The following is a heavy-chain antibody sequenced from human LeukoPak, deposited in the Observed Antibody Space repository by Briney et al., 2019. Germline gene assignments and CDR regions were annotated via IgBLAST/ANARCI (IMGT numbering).Heavy chain of an antibody. CDR1: GGSITDYY. J-gene: IGHJ4*02. D-gene: IGHD5-24*01. V-gene: IGHV4-59*12. CDR2: DYYSGSS. CDR3: ARVVKRWLQLDY. Sequence: SETLSLTCTVSGGSITDYYWGWIRQPPGKGLEWIGYDYYSGSSNYNPSLKSRVTISVDTSKNQFSLKLSSVTAADTAVYYCARVVKRWLQLDYWGQGTLVTVSS.